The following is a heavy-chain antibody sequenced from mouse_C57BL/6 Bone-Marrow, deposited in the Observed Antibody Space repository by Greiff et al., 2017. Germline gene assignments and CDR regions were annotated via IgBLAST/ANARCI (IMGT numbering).Heavy chain of an antibody. J-gene: IGHJ4*01. Sequence: VQLQQPGTELVKPGASVKLSCKASGYTFTSYWMHWVKQRPGQGLEWIGNINPSNGGTNYNEKFKSKATLTVDKSSSTAYMQLSSLTSEDSAVYYCARSSTTVKYYYAMDYWGQGTSVTVSS. CDR3: ARSSTTVKYYYAMDY. V-gene: IGHV1-53*01. CDR2: INPSNGGT. D-gene: IGHD1-1*01. CDR1: GYTFTSYW.